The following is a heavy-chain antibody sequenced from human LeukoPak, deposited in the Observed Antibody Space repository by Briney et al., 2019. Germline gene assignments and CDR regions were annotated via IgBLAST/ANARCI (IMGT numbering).Heavy chain of an antibody. Sequence: SETLSLTCTVSGGSISSYYWSWIRQPPGKGLEWIGYIYYSGSTNYNPSLKSRVTISVDTSKNQFSLKLSSVTAADTAVYYCARAGMANEGYFDYWGQGTLVTVSS. V-gene: IGHV4-59*01. CDR3: ARAGMANEGYFDY. J-gene: IGHJ4*02. CDR1: GGSISSYY. D-gene: IGHD3-10*01. CDR2: IYYSGST.